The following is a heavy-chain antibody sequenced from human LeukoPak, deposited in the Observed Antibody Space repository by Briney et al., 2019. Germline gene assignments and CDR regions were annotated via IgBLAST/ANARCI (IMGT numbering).Heavy chain of an antibody. CDR2: ISSSSSYI. CDR3: ARDLQRYFDWLSN. Sequence: GGSLRLSCAASGFTFSSYSMNWVRQALGKGLEWVSSISSSSSYIYYADSVKGRFTISRDNAKNSLYLQMNSLRAEDTAVYYCARDLQRYFDWLSNWGQGTLVTVSS. V-gene: IGHV3-21*01. J-gene: IGHJ4*02. D-gene: IGHD3-9*01. CDR1: GFTFSSYS.